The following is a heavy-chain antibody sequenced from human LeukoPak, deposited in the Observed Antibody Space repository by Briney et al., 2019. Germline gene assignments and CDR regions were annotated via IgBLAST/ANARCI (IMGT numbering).Heavy chain of an antibody. CDR1: GYTFTDYY. CDR3: ARGRDIITMIIVVIPPLGS. J-gene: IGHJ4*02. Sequence: ASVKVSCKASGYTFTDYYMHWVRQAPGQGLEWMGWINSNSGGTNYAQKFQGRVTMTRDTSISTAYMELNRLRSDDTAVYYCARGRDIITMIIVVIPPLGSWGQGTLVTVSS. V-gene: IGHV1-2*02. CDR2: INSNSGGT. D-gene: IGHD3-22*01.